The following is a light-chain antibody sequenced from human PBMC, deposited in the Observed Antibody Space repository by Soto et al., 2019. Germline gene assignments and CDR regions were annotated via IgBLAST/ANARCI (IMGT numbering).Light chain of an antibody. Sequence: EIVLTQSPATLSLSPGERATLSCRASQSVSSYLAWYQQKPGQAPRLLIYDASNRATGIPARCSGSGAGTDFTRTISSLEPEYFAVYYCQHPRNWPWTFGEGTKVEIK. V-gene: IGKV3-11*01. CDR1: QSVSSY. J-gene: IGKJ1*01. CDR2: DAS. CDR3: QHPRNWPWT.